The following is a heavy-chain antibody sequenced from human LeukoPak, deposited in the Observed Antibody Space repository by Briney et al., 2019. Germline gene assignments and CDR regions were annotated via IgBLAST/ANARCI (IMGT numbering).Heavy chain of an antibody. V-gene: IGHV4-39*01. CDR1: GGSISSTSYY. D-gene: IGHD2-2*01. CDR3: ARSYCSSTSCYASGYFDY. CDR2: IYYSGST. J-gene: IGHJ4*02. Sequence: PETLSLTCTVSGGSISSTSYYWGWIRQPPGKGLEWIASIYYSGSTYYNPSLKSRVTISVDTSKNQFSLRLNSVTAADTAVYYCARSYCSSTSCYASGYFDYWGQGTLVTVSS.